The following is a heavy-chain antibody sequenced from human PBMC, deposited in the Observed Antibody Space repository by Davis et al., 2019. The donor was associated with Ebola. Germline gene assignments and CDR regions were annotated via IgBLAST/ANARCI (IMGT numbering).Heavy chain of an antibody. J-gene: IGHJ4*02. CDR2: ISSSSSYI. CDR3: TRHGL. Sequence: GESLKISCAASGFTFSSYSMNWVRQAPGKGLEWVSSISSSSSYIYYADSVKGRFTISRDNAKNSLYLQMNSLKTEDTAVYYCTRHGLWGQGTLVTVSS. CDR1: GFTFSSYS. V-gene: IGHV3-21*04.